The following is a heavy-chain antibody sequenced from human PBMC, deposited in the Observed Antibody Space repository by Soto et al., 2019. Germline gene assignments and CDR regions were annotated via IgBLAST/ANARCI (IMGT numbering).Heavy chain of an antibody. J-gene: IGHJ4*02. D-gene: IGHD3-16*02. CDR2: IKQDESEK. V-gene: IGHV3-7*01. CDR3: ARVYYDYIWGSYPLNY. CDR1: GFTFSSYW. Sequence: GGSLRLSCAASGFTFSSYWMTWVRQAPGKGLEWVANIKQDESEKYYLDSVKGRFTISRDNAKNSLYLQMNSLRAEDTAVYYCARVYYDYIWGSYPLNYWGQGTLVTSPQ.